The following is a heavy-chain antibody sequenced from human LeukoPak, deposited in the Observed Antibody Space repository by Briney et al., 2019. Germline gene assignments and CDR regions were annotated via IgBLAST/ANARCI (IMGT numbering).Heavy chain of an antibody. CDR2: INDSGST. J-gene: IGHJ4*02. Sequence: TSETLSLTCAVYGGSFSNYFWTWIRQAPGKGLERIGEINDSGSTNYNSSLKSRVTISLDTSKNQFSLKLRSVTAADTAVYYCAGGRDGDNKRCYSSWRSFDHWGQGALVIVSS. CDR3: AGGRDGDNKRCYSSWRSFDH. V-gene: IGHV4-34*01. CDR1: GGSFSNYF. D-gene: IGHD3-10*01.